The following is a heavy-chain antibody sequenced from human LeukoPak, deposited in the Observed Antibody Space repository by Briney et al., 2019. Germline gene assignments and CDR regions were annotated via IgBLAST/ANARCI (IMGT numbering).Heavy chain of an antibody. D-gene: IGHD3-10*01. J-gene: IGHJ4*02. Sequence: GASVKVSCKASGYTFTSYGISWVRQAPGQGLEWMGWISAYNGNTNYAQKLQGRVTMTTDTSTSTAYMELRSLRSDDTAVYYCARDFALLWFGDFFDYWGQGTLVTVSS. CDR2: ISAYNGNT. V-gene: IGHV1-18*04. CDR1: GYTFTSYG. CDR3: ARDFALLWFGDFFDY.